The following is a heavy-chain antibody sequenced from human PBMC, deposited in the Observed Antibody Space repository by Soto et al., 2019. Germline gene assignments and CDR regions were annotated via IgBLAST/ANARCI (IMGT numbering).Heavy chain of an antibody. Sequence: PSETLSLTCAVSGGSISSSNWWSWVRQPPGKGLEWIGEIYHSGSTNYNPSLKSRVTISVDKSKNQFSLKLSSVTAADTAVYYCARGSSGWSSYYYYGMDVWGQGTTVTVSS. J-gene: IGHJ6*02. V-gene: IGHV4-4*02. D-gene: IGHD6-19*01. CDR2: IYHSGST. CDR1: GGSISSSNW. CDR3: ARGSSGWSSYYYYGMDV.